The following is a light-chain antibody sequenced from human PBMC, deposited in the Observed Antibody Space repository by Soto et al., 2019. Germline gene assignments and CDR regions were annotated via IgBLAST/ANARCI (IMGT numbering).Light chain of an antibody. Sequence: QSALTQPASVSGSPGQSITISCTGTSSDVGGYNYVSWYQQHPGKAPKLIIYDVSNRPSGVSNRFSGSKSGNTASLTISGLHAEDEADYYCSSYTSSSTLDVVFGGGTKLTVL. CDR1: SSDVGGYNY. CDR2: DVS. J-gene: IGLJ2*01. V-gene: IGLV2-14*01. CDR3: SSYTSSSTLDVV.